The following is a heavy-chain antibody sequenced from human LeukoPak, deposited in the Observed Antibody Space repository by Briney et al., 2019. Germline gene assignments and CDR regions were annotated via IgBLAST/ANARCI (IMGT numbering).Heavy chain of an antibody. J-gene: IGHJ4*02. Sequence: ASVKVSCKASGYTFTSYDINWVRQAPGQGLEWMGRINPNSGGTNYAQKFQGRVTMTRDTSISTAYMELSRLRSDDTAVYYCAILLTSAYSSSWYADYWGQGTLVTVSS. CDR2: INPNSGGT. CDR1: GYTFTSYD. D-gene: IGHD6-13*01. CDR3: AILLTSAYSSSWYADY. V-gene: IGHV1-2*06.